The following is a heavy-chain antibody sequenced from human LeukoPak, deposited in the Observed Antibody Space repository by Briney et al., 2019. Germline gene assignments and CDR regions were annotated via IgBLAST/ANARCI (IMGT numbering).Heavy chain of an antibody. Sequence: SETLSLTCAVYGGSFTKHQWSWIRQPPGKGLEWIGAINDGGSTNYNPSLKSRVTISVDTSKNQFSLKLSSVTAADTAVYYCARDRKLSGYSAGFSYYYYGMDVWGQGTTVTVSS. CDR3: ARDRKLSGYSAGFSYYYYGMDV. V-gene: IGHV4-34*01. CDR2: INDGGST. D-gene: IGHD5-12*01. J-gene: IGHJ6*02. CDR1: GGSFTKHQ.